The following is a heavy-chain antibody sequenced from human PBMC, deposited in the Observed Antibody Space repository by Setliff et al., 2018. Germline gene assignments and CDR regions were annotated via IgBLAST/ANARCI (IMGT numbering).Heavy chain of an antibody. CDR3: ASADVVVAP. Sequence: ASVKVSCKASGYTFTSYGVHWVRQAPGQRLEWMGWINAANGKTKYSQKFQGRVTITRDTSASTVYMELSSLTSEDTAVFYCASADVVVAPWGQGTLVTVSS. CDR2: INAANGKT. V-gene: IGHV1-3*01. CDR1: GYTFTSYG. J-gene: IGHJ4*02. D-gene: IGHD2-21*01.